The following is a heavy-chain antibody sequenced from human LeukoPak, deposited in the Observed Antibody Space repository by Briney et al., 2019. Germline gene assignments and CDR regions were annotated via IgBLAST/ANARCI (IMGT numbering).Heavy chain of an antibody. D-gene: IGHD1-26*01. CDR1: GFTFSSYS. J-gene: IGHJ4*02. CDR3: ARDRGSYEAIGDY. CDR2: ISSSSGFI. V-gene: IGHV3-21*01. Sequence: PGGSLRLSCAASGFTFSSYSMNWVRQAPGKGLEWVSSISSSSGFIFYADSVKGRFTISRDDAKNSLWLQMNSLRAEDTAVYYCARDRGSYEAIGDYWGQGTLVTVSS.